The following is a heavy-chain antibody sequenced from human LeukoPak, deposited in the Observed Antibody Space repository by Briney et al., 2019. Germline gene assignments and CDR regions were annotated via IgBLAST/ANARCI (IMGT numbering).Heavy chain of an antibody. CDR1: SSKY. J-gene: IGHJ4*02. V-gene: IGHV4-39*07. CDR2: IYYSGST. Sequence: SSKYMSWVRQPPGKGLEWIGSIYYSGSTYYNPSLKSRVTISVDTSKNQFSLKLSSVTAADTAVYYCARVGGYSYGYFDYWGQGTLVTVSS. CDR3: ARVGGYSYGYFDY. D-gene: IGHD5-18*01.